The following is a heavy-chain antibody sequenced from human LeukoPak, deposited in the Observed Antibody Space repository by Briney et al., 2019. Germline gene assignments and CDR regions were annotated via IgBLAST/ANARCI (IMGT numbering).Heavy chain of an antibody. CDR2: IYYSGST. J-gene: IGHJ6*02. D-gene: IGHD4-17*01. Sequence: SETLSLTCTVSGGSISSYYWSWIRQPPGKGLEWIGYIYYSGSTNYNPSLKSRVTISVDTSKNQFSLKLSSVTAADTAVYYCARVDYGVYYYGMDVWGQGTTVTVSS. V-gene: IGHV4-59*01. CDR1: GGSISSYY. CDR3: ARVDYGVYYYGMDV.